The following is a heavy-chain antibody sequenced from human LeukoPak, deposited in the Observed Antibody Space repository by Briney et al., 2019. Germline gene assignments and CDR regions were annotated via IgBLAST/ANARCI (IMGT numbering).Heavy chain of an antibody. CDR3: ASDSGYDHHGLFDY. J-gene: IGHJ4*02. V-gene: IGHV3-30*04. D-gene: IGHD5-12*01. CDR1: GFTFSSYA. CDR2: ISYDGTNK. Sequence: PGGSLRLSCAASGFTFSSYAMSWVRQAPGKGLEWVAVISYDGTNKNYADSVKGRFTISRDNSKNTLYLQMNSLRAEDTAVYYCASDSGYDHHGLFDYWGQGTLVTVSS.